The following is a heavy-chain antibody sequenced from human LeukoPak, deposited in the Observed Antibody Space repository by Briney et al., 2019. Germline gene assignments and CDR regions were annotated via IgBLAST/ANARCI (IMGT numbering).Heavy chain of an antibody. CDR1: VYTFTSYD. Sequence: ASVKVSCKASVYTFTSYDINWVRQATGQGLDWMGWMNPNSGNTGYARRFQGRVTITRNTSISTAYMELSSLRSEDTAVYYCARIRVVAAKVGWFDPWGQGTLVTVSS. CDR3: ARIRVVAAKVGWFDP. V-gene: IGHV1-8*01. D-gene: IGHD2-15*01. CDR2: MNPNSGNT. J-gene: IGHJ5*02.